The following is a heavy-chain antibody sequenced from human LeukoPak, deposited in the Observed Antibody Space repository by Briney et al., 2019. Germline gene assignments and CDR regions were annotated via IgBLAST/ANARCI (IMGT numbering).Heavy chain of an antibody. CDR3: ARGRLIRSSSTYDY. Sequence: GRSLRLSCAASGFTFSCYAMHWVRQAPGKGLEWVAVISYDGSNKYYADSVKGRFTISRDNSKNTLYLQMNSLRAEDTAVYYCARGRLIRSSSTYDYWGQGTLVTVSS. CDR2: ISYDGSNK. J-gene: IGHJ4*02. D-gene: IGHD6-6*01. V-gene: IGHV3-30-3*01. CDR1: GFTFSCYA.